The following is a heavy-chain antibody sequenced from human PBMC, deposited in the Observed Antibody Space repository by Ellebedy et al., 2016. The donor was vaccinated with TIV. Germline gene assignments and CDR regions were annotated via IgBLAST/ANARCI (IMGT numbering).Heavy chain of an antibody. J-gene: IGHJ4*02. CDR2: ISAYNGNT. CDR3: ARDGGRYSSSWGSAEY. Sequence: AASVKVSCKASGYTFTSYGISWVRQAPGQGLEWMGWISAYNGNTNYAQKLQGRVTMTTDTSTSTAYMELRSLRSDDTAVYYCARDGGRYSSSWGSAEYWGQGTLVTVSS. D-gene: IGHD6-13*01. V-gene: IGHV1-18*04. CDR1: GYTFTSYG.